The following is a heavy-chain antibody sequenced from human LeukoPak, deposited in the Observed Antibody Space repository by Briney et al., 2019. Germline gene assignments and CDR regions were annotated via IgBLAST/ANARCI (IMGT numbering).Heavy chain of an antibody. CDR3: ARDCSSTSCYNYYYGMDV. CDR1: GGSISSSNW. J-gene: IGHJ6*04. V-gene: IGHV4-4*02. CDR2: IYHSGST. D-gene: IGHD2-2*02. Sequence: PSGTLSLTCAVSGGSISSSNWWSWVRQPPGKGLGWIGEIYHSGSTNYNPSLKSRVTISVDKSKNQFSLKLSSVTAADTAVYYCARDCSSTSCYNYYYGMDVWGKGTTVTVSS.